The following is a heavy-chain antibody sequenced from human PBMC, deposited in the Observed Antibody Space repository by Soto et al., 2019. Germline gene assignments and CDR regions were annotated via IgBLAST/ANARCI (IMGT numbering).Heavy chain of an antibody. Sequence: GGSLRLSCASSGFTFSSYAMHWVRQATGKGLEWVAVISYDGSNKYYADSVKGRFTISRDNAKNSLYLQMNSLRAEDTALYYCAKDSVSEYYYYMDVWGKGTTVTVSS. CDR3: AKDSVSEYYYYMDV. J-gene: IGHJ6*03. D-gene: IGHD3-10*01. CDR2: ISYDGSNK. V-gene: IGHV3-30-3*01. CDR1: GFTFSSYA.